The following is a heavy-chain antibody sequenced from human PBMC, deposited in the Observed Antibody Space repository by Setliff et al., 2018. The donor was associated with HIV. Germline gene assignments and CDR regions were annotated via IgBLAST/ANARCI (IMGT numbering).Heavy chain of an antibody. CDR3: AREFPGGTYGFDY. Sequence: SVKVSCKASGYSFTSYIIHWVRQAPGQGLEWVGRVYPGDASIHYAQKFLGRVTVTRDTSTSTVYMDLSSLRFEDTAVYYCAREFPGGTYGFDYWGQGTLVTVSS. CDR2: VYPGDASI. D-gene: IGHD1-26*01. CDR1: GYSFTSYI. V-gene: IGHV1-46*01. J-gene: IGHJ4*02.